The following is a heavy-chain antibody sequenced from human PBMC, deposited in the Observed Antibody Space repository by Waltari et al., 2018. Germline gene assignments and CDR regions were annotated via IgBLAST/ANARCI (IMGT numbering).Heavy chain of an antibody. Sequence: QVQLQQWGAGLLKPSETLSLTCDVHGGSFSGYYWSWIRPPPGKGLEWIGQINHSGSTSYNPSLKSRVTISIDTSKNQFSLRLTSVTAADTAVYYCARSAHITIFGVVTKGYYYGMEVWGQGTTVTVSS. V-gene: IGHV4-34*01. J-gene: IGHJ6*02. CDR1: GGSFSGYY. CDR3: ARSAHITIFGVVTKGYYYGMEV. D-gene: IGHD3-3*01. CDR2: INHSGST.